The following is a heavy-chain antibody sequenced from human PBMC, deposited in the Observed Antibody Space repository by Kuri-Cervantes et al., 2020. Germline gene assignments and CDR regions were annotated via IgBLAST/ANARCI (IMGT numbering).Heavy chain of an antibody. V-gene: IGHV3-48*01. D-gene: IGHD5-18*01. CDR1: GFTFSSYS. J-gene: IGHJ4*02. CDR3: ARDGDGYSYGLPGY. CDR2: ISGSSSTI. Sequence: GESLKISCAASGFTFSSYSMNWVRQAPGKGLEWVSYISGSSSTIYYADSVKGRFTISRDNAKNSLYLQMNSLRAEDTAAYYCARDGDGYSYGLPGYWGQGTLVTVSS.